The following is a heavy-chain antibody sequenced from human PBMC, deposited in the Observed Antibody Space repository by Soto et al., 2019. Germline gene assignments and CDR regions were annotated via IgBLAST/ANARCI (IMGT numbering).Heavy chain of an antibody. Sequence: PSETLSLTCTFSVGSIDSSSFYCGWFRQPPWKGLEWIGSLFYSGRTHYNPSLKSRAAISVDAPRHQFSLRLSAVTAADTAVYFCATHGRNPKTLTIIGGMEFLGQGTTVNVSS. D-gene: IGHD1-26*01. J-gene: IGHJ6*01. V-gene: IGHV4-39*01. CDR3: ATHGRNPKTLTIIGGMEF. CDR2: LFYSGRT. CDR1: VGSIDSSSFY.